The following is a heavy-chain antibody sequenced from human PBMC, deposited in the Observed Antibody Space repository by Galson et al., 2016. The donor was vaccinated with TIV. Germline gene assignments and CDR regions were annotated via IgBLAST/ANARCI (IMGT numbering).Heavy chain of an antibody. CDR3: ARGELATTKILFDY. Sequence: SLRLSCATSGFTFSSHGMHWVRQAPGKGLEGVAVIWFDGSNDRYADSVKGRFTISRDNSKNTLYLQMNSLRAEDTAMYYCARGELATTKILFDYWSQGTLVTVSS. D-gene: IGHD1-1*01. CDR1: GFTFSSHG. CDR2: IWFDGSND. J-gene: IGHJ4*02. V-gene: IGHV3-33*01.